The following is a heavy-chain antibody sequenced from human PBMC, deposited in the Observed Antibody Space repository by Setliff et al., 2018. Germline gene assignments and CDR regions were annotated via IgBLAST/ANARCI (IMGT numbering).Heavy chain of an antibody. CDR3: AKRGHYSSSDGLSFDF. D-gene: IGHD6-6*01. J-gene: IGHJ4*02. CDR1: GGSFSGYS. Sequence: SETLSLTCAVYGGSFSGYSWSWIRQPPGKGLEWIGKINHSGSTNYNPSLKSRVTISIDTSKNQFSLKLSSVTAEDTAVYYCAKRGHYSSSDGLSFDFWGQGTQVTVSS. V-gene: IGHV4-34*01. CDR2: INHSGST.